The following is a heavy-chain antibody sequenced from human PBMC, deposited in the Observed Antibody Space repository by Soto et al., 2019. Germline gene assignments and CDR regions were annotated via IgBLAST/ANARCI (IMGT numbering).Heavy chain of an antibody. D-gene: IGHD6-19*01. CDR2: IYYSGST. J-gene: IGHJ5*02. CDR3: ARVHSPGVAVTGYWFDP. Sequence: SETLSLTCTVSGGSISSGGYYWSWIRQHPGKGMERIGYIYYSGSTYYNPSLKSRVIISVDTSKNQFSLKLTSVTAADTAVYYCARVHSPGVAVTGYWFDPWGQGTLVTVSS. V-gene: IGHV4-31*03. CDR1: GGSISSGGYY.